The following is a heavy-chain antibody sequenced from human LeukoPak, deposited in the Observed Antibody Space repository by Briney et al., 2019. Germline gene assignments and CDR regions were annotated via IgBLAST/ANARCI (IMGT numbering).Heavy chain of an antibody. CDR1: GFTFSSYA. CDR2: ISGSGGST. V-gene: IGHV3-23*01. Sequence: PGGSLRLSCAASGFTFSSYAMRWVRQAPGKGLEWVSAISGSGGSTYYADSVKGRFTISRDNSKNTLYLQMNSLRAEDTAVYYCHIKRFGELFLDYWGQGTLVTVSS. J-gene: IGHJ4*02. D-gene: IGHD3-10*01. CDR3: HIKRFGELFLDY.